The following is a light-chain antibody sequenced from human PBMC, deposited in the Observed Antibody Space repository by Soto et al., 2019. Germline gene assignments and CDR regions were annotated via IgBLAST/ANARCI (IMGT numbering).Light chain of an antibody. CDR3: QQYGNSPRS. J-gene: IGKJ4*01. CDR2: DAS. V-gene: IGKV3-20*01. Sequence: EIVLMQSPGTLSLSPGERATLSCRPSQSVTRNSVAWYQQRPGQAPRLLIYDASTRATGIPDRFSGSGSGTDFTLTISRLEPEDFAVYYCQQYGNSPRSFGGGTKVDIK. CDR1: QSVTRNS.